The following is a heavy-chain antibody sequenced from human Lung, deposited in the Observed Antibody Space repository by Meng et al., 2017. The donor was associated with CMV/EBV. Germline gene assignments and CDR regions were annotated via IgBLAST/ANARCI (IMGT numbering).Heavy chain of an antibody. V-gene: IGHV3-49*04. CDR2: IRSKAYGGTT. CDR1: GFTFGDYD. CDR3: TRNSGSYYFDY. D-gene: IGHD1-26*01. J-gene: IGHJ4*02. Sequence: SCTASGFTFGDYDMTWVRQAPGKGLEWVGFIRSKAYGGTTEYAASVKGRFTISRDDSKSIAYMQMNSLKTEDTAVYYCTRNSGSYYFDYWAQGTXVTVSS.